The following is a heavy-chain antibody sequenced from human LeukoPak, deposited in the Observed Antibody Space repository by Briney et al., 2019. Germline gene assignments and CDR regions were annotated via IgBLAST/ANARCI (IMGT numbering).Heavy chain of an antibody. CDR2: INWDGGST. V-gene: IGHV3-20*04. Sequence: GGSLRLSCAASGFTFDDYGMSWVRQAPGKGLEWVSGINWDGGSTGYADSVKGRFTISRDNAKNSLYLQMNSLRDEDTALYYCARFYGSGSNNFDYWGQGTLVTVSS. D-gene: IGHD3-10*01. CDR1: GFTFDDYG. J-gene: IGHJ4*02. CDR3: ARFYGSGSNNFDY.